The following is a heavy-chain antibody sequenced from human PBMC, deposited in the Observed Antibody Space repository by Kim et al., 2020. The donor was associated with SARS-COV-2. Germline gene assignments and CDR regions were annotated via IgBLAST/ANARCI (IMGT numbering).Heavy chain of an antibody. D-gene: IGHD6-13*01. CDR2: ISSSSSYI. CDR3: ALEIAGDAFDI. Sequence: GGSLRLSCAASGFTFSSYSMNWVRQAPGKGLEWVSSISSSSSYIYYADSVKGLFTISRDNAKNSLYLQMNSLRAEDTAVYYCALEIAGDAFDIWGQGTMVTVSS. CDR1: GFTFSSYS. V-gene: IGHV3-21*01. J-gene: IGHJ3*02.